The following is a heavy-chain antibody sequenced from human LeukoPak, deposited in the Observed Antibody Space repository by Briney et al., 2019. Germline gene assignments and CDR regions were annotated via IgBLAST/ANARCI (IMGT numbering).Heavy chain of an antibody. V-gene: IGHV1-69*05. J-gene: IGHJ4*02. CDR3: ARVGVDIVATFMGSFDY. Sequence: GSSVKVSCKASGGTFSSYAISWVRQAPGQGLEWMGRIIPIFGTANYAQKFQGRVTITTDESTSTAYMELSSLRSEDTAVYHCARVGVDIVATFMGSFDYWGQGTLVTVSS. D-gene: IGHD5-12*01. CDR1: GGTFSSYA. CDR2: IIPIFGTA.